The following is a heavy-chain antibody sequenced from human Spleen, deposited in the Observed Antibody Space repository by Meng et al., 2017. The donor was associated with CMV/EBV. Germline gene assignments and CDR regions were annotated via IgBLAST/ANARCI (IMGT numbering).Heavy chain of an antibody. CDR3: TRDSGAGWYRLDP. CDR2: IHTGNGNP. V-gene: IGHV1-3*04. J-gene: IGHJ5*02. CDR1: GYSFTKYA. D-gene: IGHD6-19*01. Sequence: KASGYSFTKYALPWVRQAPEQSPEWMGWIHTGNGNPTYAQKFQGRVTITIDTSANTGYMEFNSLSSEDTAVYYCTRDSGAGWYRLDPWGQGTLVTVSS.